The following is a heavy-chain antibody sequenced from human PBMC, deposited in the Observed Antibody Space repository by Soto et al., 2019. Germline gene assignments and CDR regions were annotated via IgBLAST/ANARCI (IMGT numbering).Heavy chain of an antibody. Sequence: EVQLVESGGGWVQPGGTLRLSCAASGFTVSSNYMTWVRQAPGKGLEWVSNIYSGGTTSYADSVKGRFTISRDNSKNTLFLQMNSLRDDDTAVYYCASGASGNYRWGQGTLVTISS. CDR1: GFTVSSNY. CDR2: IYSGGTT. J-gene: IGHJ4*02. CDR3: ASGASGNYR. D-gene: IGHD3-10*01. V-gene: IGHV3-66*01.